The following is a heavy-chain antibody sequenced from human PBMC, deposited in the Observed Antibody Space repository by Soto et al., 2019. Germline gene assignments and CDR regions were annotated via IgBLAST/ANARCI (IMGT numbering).Heavy chain of an antibody. Sequence: SETLSLTCTVSGGSVSSGSYYWSWIRQPPGKGLEWIGYIYYSGSTSYNPSLKSRVTISVDTSKNQFSLKLTSVTAADTAVYYCARGVDYAPDDFDIWGQGTLVTVS. D-gene: IGHD3-16*01. CDR3: ARGVDYAPDDFDI. CDR2: IYYSGST. CDR1: GGSVSSGSYY. V-gene: IGHV4-61*01. J-gene: IGHJ3*02.